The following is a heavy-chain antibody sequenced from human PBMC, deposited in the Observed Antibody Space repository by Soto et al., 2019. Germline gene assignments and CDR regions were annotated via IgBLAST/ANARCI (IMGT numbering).Heavy chain of an antibody. J-gene: IGHJ6*02. CDR3: ARGGEPLVYYRLDV. D-gene: IGHD1-26*01. CDR1: GGSVRSGNHF. Sequence: SETLSLTCSVSGGSVRSGNHFWNWIRQPPGRGLEWLGYMYYTGVTNYNPFLKSRVSMSVDTSKDQFSLKWTSLTAADTADYDCARGGEPLVYYRLDVWGQGTTVTVSS. V-gene: IGHV4-61*01. CDR2: MYYTGVT.